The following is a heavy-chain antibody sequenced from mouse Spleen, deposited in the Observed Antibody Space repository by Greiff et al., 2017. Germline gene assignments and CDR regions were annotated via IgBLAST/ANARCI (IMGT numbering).Heavy chain of an antibody. V-gene: IGHV2-6-1*01. Sequence: QVQLKESGPGLVAPSQSLSITCTISGFSLTSYGVHWVRQPPGKGLEWLVVIWSDGSTTYNSALKSRLSISKDNSKSQVFLKMNSLQTDDTAMYYCARQGGNYLNYYAMDDWGQGTSVTVSS. CDR3: ARQGGNYLNYYAMDD. D-gene: IGHD2-1*01. CDR1: GFSLTSYG. J-gene: IGHJ4*01. CDR2: IWSDGST.